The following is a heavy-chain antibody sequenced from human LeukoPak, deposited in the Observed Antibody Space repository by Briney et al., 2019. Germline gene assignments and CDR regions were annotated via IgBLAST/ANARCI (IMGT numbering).Heavy chain of an antibody. CDR2: INHSGST. J-gene: IGHJ4*02. CDR3: ARRDDAIDY. Sequence: PSETLSLTCAVYGGSFSGYYWSWIRQPPGKGLEWIGEINHSGSTNYNPSLKSRVTISVDTSKNQFSLKLSSVTAADTAVYYCARRDDAIDYWGQGTLVTVSS. V-gene: IGHV4-34*01. CDR1: GGSFSGYY. D-gene: IGHD1-1*01.